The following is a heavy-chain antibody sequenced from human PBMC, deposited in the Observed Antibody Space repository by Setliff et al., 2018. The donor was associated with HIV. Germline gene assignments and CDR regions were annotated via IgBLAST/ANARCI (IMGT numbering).Heavy chain of an antibody. V-gene: IGHV1-3*04. CDR2: INTVNGNT. Sequence: ASVKVSCKASGYTFTRNAMHWVRQAPGQRLEWMGWINTVNGNTKYSQKFQGRVTITRDTSASTVYMELSSLRSGDTAVYYCARDLNSGDYPHWFDPWGQGTLVTV. D-gene: IGHD4-17*01. J-gene: IGHJ5*02. CDR1: GYTFTRNA. CDR3: ARDLNSGDYPHWFDP.